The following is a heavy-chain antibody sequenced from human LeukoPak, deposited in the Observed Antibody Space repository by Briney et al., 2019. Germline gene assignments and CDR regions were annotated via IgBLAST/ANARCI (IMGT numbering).Heavy chain of an antibody. Sequence: PGRSLRLSCAASGFTFSSYAMHWVRQAPGKGLEWVGRIKSKTDGGTTDYAAPVKGRFTISRDDSKNTLYLQMNSLKTEDTAVYYCTTDPTAYGMDVWGQGTTVTVSS. CDR1: GFTFSSYA. CDR3: TTDPTAYGMDV. J-gene: IGHJ6*02. D-gene: IGHD4-17*01. V-gene: IGHV3-15*01. CDR2: IKSKTDGGTT.